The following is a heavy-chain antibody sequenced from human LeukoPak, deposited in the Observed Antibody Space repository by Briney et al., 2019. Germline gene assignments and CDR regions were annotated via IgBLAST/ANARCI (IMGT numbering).Heavy chain of an antibody. CDR3: AKQATGNYGIYDY. Sequence: PGGSLRLSCAASGFTFSNYAMTWVRQAPGKGLECVSLISGSGGSTHYVDPVKGRFTTSRDNSKNTLYLQMNSLRAEDTAVYYCAKQATGNYGIYDYWGQGTLVTVSS. D-gene: IGHD3-9*01. V-gene: IGHV3-23*01. CDR1: GFTFSNYA. CDR2: ISGSGGST. J-gene: IGHJ4*02.